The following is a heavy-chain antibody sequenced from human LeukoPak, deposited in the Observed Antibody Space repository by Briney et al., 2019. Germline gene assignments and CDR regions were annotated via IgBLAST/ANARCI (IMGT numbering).Heavy chain of an antibody. D-gene: IGHD2-8*02. J-gene: IGHJ4*02. CDR1: GFTFSSHG. CDR2: IRNDGSDK. CDR3: ATYRQVLLPFES. V-gene: IGHV3-30*02. Sequence: GGSLRLSCGASGFTFSSHGMHWVRQAPGRGLEWVAFIRNDGSDKYYADSVRGRFTISRDNSKSTLSLQMNSLRAEDTAIYYCATYRQVLLPFESWGQGTLVTVSS.